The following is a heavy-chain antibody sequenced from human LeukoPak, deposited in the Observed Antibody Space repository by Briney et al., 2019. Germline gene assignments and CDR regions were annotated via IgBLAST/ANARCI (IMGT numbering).Heavy chain of an antibody. J-gene: IGHJ6*02. D-gene: IGHD4-17*01. CDR3: ARDSGGDYAYYYGMDV. Sequence: PGGPLRLSCAASGFTVSSNYMSWVRQAPGKGLEWVSVIYSGGSTYYADSVKGRFTISRDNSKNTLYLQMNSLRAEDTAVYYCARDSGGDYAYYYGMDVWGQGTTVTVSS. V-gene: IGHV3-53*01. CDR1: GFTVSSNY. CDR2: IYSGGST.